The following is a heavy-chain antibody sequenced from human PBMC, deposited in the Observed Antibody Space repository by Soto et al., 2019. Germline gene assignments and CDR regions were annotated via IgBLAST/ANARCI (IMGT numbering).Heavy chain of an antibody. Sequence: PGGSLRLSCAASGFTFSSYSMNWVRQAPGKGLEWVSSISSSSYIYYADSVKGRFTISGDNAKNSLYLQMNSLRAEDTAVYYCARSRRRDGYNLTPDYWGQGTLVTVSS. V-gene: IGHV3-21*01. CDR3: ARSRRRDGYNLTPDY. D-gene: IGHD5-12*01. J-gene: IGHJ4*02. CDR2: ISSSSYI. CDR1: GFTFSSYS.